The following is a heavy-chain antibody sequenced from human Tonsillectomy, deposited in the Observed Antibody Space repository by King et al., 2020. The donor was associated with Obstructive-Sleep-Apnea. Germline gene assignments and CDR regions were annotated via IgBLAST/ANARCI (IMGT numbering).Heavy chain of an antibody. J-gene: IGHJ4*02. CDR2: INPYSGGA. CDR1: GYTFTRYY. Sequence: VQLVESGAEVKKPGASVKVSCKASGYTFTRYYMHWVRQAPGQGLEWMGWINPYSGGANYAQNFQGKVTMTRDTSISPAYMELSRLRSDDTAVYYCARDGGYSYGDWGQGTLVTVSS. D-gene: IGHD5-12*01. CDR3: ARDGGYSYGD. V-gene: IGHV1-2*02.